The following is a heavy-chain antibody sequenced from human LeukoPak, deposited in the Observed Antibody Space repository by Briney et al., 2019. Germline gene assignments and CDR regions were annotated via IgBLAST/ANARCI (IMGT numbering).Heavy chain of an antibody. D-gene: IGHD2-21*02. CDR1: GGSISSGDYY. CDR2: IYYSGST. CDR3: ARRCGGDCYSKMGLDL. J-gene: IGHJ5*02. Sequence: SETLSLTCTVSGGSISSGDYYWSWIRQPPGKGLEWIGYIYYSGSTYYNPSLKSRVTISVDTSKNQFSLKLSSVTAADTAVYYCARRCGGDCYSKMGLDLWGQGTAVTVSS. V-gene: IGHV4-30-4*08.